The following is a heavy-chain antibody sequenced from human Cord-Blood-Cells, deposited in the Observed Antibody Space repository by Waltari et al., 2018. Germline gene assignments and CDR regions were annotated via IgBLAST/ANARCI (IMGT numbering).Heavy chain of an antibody. CDR3: ARDVDGYNYNWFDP. J-gene: IGHJ5*02. V-gene: IGHV1-69*01. D-gene: IGHD5-12*01. CDR1: GGTFSSYA. CDR2: ISPIVGTA. Sequence: QVQLVQSGAEVKKPGSSVKVSCKASGGTFSSYAISWVRQAPGKGLEWMGGISPIVGTANYAQKFQGRVTITADESTSTAYMELSRLRSEDTAVYYCARDVDGYNYNWFDPWGQGTLVTVSS.